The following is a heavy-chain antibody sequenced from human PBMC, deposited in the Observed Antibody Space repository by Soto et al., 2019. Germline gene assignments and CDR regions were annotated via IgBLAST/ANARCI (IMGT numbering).Heavy chain of an antibody. V-gene: IGHV3-23*01. J-gene: IGHJ4*02. Sequence: GGSLRLSCAASGFTFSNCAMSWVRQAPGKGLERVSGISGSGGSTYYADSVKGRFTISRDNSKNTLFLQMISLRAEDTAVYYCAKDYSSSSIWRPYFDYWGQGTLVTVSS. D-gene: IGHD6-6*01. CDR1: GFTFSNCA. CDR2: ISGSGGST. CDR3: AKDYSSSSIWRPYFDY.